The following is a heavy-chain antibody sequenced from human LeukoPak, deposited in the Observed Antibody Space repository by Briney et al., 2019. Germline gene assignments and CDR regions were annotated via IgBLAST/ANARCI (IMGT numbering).Heavy chain of an antibody. CDR3: ARAFCRGGTCIGFDV. V-gene: IGHV4-59*08. D-gene: IGHD2-15*01. CDR1: GGSISSYY. CDR2: IYYTGST. Sequence: PSETLSLTCTVTGGSISSYYWSWIRQPPGKGLEWIWYIYYTGSTTYNPSLKSRVTISVDTSKNQFSLKLTSVTAADTAVYFCARAFCRGGTCIGFDVWGQGTMVTVSS. J-gene: IGHJ3*01.